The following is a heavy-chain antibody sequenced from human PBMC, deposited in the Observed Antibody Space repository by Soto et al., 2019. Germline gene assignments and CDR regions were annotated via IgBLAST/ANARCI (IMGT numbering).Heavy chain of an antibody. D-gene: IGHD3-3*01. CDR3: ARYDFWNHRFDP. CDR1: GGSISSGGYY. Sequence: NPSETLSLTCTVSGGSISSGGYYWSWIRQHPGKGLEWIGYIYYSGSTYYNPSLKSRVTISVDTSKNQFSLKLSSVTAADTAVYYCARYDFWNHRFDPWGQGTLVTVSS. V-gene: IGHV4-31*03. J-gene: IGHJ5*02. CDR2: IYYSGST.